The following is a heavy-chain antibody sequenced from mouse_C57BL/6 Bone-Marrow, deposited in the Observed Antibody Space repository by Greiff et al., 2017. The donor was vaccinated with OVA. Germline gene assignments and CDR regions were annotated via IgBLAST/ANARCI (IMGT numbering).Heavy chain of an antibody. Sequence: VQLQQSGAELVRPGASVKLSCKASGYNFTSYWMDWVKQRPGQGLEWIGKIYPSDGNTNYNQKFQGKATLTVDKSSSTAYMQLSSLTSEDSAVEYCARYCCCVSYEGCAYWGKGTMVTVSA. CDR1: GYNFTSYW. CDR2: IYPSDGNT. V-gene: IGHV1-61*01. J-gene: IGHJ3*01. D-gene: IGHD2-12*01. CDR3: ARYCCCVSYEGCAY.